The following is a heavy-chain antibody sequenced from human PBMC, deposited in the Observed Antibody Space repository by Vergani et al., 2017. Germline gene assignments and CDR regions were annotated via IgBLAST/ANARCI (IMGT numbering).Heavy chain of an antibody. V-gene: IGHV1-2*02. D-gene: IGHD6-13*01. CDR2: INPNSGGT. CDR1: GYTFTGYY. Sequence: QVQLVQSGAEVKKPGASVKVSCKASGYTFTGYYMHWVRQAPGQGLEWMGWINPNSGGTNYAQKFQGRVTMTRDTSISTAYMELSRLRSDDTAVYYCARVAAAGTLLGAFDIWGQGTRVTVSS. CDR3: ARVAAAGTLLGAFDI. J-gene: IGHJ3*02.